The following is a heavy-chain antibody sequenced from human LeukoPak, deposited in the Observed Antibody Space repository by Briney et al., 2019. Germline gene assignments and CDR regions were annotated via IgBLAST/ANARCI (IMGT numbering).Heavy chain of an antibody. Sequence: GGSLRLSCAASGFTFDDYAMHWVRQAPGKGLEWVSGISWNSGSIGYADSVKGRFTISGDNAKNSLYLQMNSLRAEDTALYYCAKGSNFDWLSPVGYWGQGTLVTVSS. V-gene: IGHV3-9*01. J-gene: IGHJ4*02. CDR3: AKGSNFDWLSPVGY. D-gene: IGHD3-9*01. CDR1: GFTFDDYA. CDR2: ISWNSGSI.